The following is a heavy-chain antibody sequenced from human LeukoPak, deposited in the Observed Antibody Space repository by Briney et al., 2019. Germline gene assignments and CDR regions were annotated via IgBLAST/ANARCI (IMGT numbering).Heavy chain of an antibody. CDR2: IYHSGST. D-gene: IGHD3-3*01. CDR1: GGSISSGGYC. CDR3: ARASPDFWSGLRHYYYMDV. V-gene: IGHV4-30-2*01. J-gene: IGHJ6*03. Sequence: SETLSLTCAVAGGSISSGGYCWGWLRQPPGKGLEWSGYIYHSGSTYYNPSLKSRVTISVDRSKNQFSLKLSSVTAADTAVYYCARASPDFWSGLRHYYYMDVWGKGTTVTVSS.